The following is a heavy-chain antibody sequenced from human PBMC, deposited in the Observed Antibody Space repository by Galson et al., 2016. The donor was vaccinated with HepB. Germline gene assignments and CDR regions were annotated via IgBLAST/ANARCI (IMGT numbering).Heavy chain of an antibody. D-gene: IGHD5-18*01. V-gene: IGHV3-11*06. CDR3: ARDRTAREALHL. Sequence: SLRLSCAASGFTFNTYYMSWVRQAPGRGLEWVAYISNSGVNTHYAGSVNGRFTISRDNAKNSLFLQMNSLRAGDTAVYYCARDRTAREALHLWGQGTLVTVSS. CDR1: GFTFNTYY. CDR2: ISNSGVNT. J-gene: IGHJ5*02.